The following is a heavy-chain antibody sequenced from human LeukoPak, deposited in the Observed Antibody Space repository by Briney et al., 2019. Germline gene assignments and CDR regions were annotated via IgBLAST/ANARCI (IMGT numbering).Heavy chain of an antibody. Sequence: ASVKVSCKASGYTFIRYGFSWVRQAPGQGLEWMGWISAYNGDTNYAQKVQGRVTMTTDTSTTTAYMELRSLRSDDTAVYYCARDQGYGYLGDYWGQGTLVTVSS. CDR2: ISAYNGDT. V-gene: IGHV1-18*01. D-gene: IGHD5-18*01. J-gene: IGHJ4*02. CDR3: ARDQGYGYLGDY. CDR1: GYTFIRYG.